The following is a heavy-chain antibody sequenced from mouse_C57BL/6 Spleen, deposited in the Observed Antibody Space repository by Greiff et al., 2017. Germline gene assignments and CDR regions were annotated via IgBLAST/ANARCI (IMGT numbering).Heavy chain of an antibody. D-gene: IGHD2-3*01. V-gene: IGHV5-6*01. CDR2: ISSGGSYT. Sequence: EVQRVESGGDLVKPGGSLKLSCAASGFTFSSYGMSWVRQTPDKRLEWVATISSGGSYTYYPDSVKGRFTISRDNAKNTLYLQMSSLKSEDTAMYYCARHGGYYESYAMDDWGQGTAVTVSS. CDR1: GFTFSSYG. CDR3: ARHGGYYESYAMDD. J-gene: IGHJ4*01.